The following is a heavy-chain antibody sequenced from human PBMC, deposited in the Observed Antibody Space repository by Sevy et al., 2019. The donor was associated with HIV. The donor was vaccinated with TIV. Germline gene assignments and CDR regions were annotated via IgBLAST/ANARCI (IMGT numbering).Heavy chain of an antibody. CDR3: ARRNAFDI. Sequence: SETLSLTCAMYGGSFSGYYWSWIRQPPGKGLEWIGEINHSGSTNYNPSLKSRVTISIDTSKNQFSLKLSSMTAADTAVYYCARRNAFDIWGQGTMVTVSS. CDR2: INHSGST. J-gene: IGHJ3*02. CDR1: GGSFSGYY. V-gene: IGHV4-34*01.